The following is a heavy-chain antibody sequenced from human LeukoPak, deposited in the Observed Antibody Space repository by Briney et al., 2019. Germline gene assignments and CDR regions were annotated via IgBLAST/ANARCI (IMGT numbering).Heavy chain of an antibody. CDR3: ARILILSSGWTPFDY. D-gene: IGHD6-19*01. CDR2: IYYSGSS. CDR1: GGPISSTNYY. J-gene: IGHJ4*02. V-gene: IGHV4-39*01. Sequence: SETLSLTCTVSGGPISSTNYYWGWLRQPPGTRPAWIGNIYYSGSSYYNPSLQSRGTISVDSSKNQFSLRLSSVTAADTAVYYCARILILSSGWTPFDYWGQGALVTVSS.